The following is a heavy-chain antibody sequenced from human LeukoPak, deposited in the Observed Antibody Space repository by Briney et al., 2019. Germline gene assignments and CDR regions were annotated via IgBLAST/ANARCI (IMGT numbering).Heavy chain of an antibody. Sequence: ASVTVSCKASGYTFTSYGISWVRQAPGQGLEWMGIINPSDDSTRYAQKFQGRVTMTKDTSTNTVYMDLSSLSSDDTAVYYCARAYYDSSAYHHAVYFDYWGQGTLVTVSS. CDR1: GYTFTSYG. V-gene: IGHV1-46*01. J-gene: IGHJ4*02. CDR3: ARAYYDSSAYHHAVYFDY. CDR2: INPSDDST. D-gene: IGHD3-22*01.